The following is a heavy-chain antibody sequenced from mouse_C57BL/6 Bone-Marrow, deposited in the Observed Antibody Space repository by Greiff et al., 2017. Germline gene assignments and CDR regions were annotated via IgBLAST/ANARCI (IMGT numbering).Heavy chain of an antibody. CDR1: GYTFTSYG. CDR2: IYPRSGNT. J-gene: IGHJ2*01. CDR3: ARGIYYGSSYYFDY. D-gene: IGHD1-1*01. Sequence: VHLVESGAELARPGASVKLSCKASGYTFTSYGISWVKQRTGQGLEWIGEIYPRSGNTYYNEKFKGKATLTADKSSSTAYMELRSLTSEDSAVYICARGIYYGSSYYFDYWGQGTTLTVSS. V-gene: IGHV1-81*01.